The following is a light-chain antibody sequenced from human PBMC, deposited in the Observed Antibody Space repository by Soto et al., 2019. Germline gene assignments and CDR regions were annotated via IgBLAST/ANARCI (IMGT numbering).Light chain of an antibody. CDR1: SSDVCGYNY. CDR2: EVS. Sequence: QSALTQPASVSGSPGQSITISCTGTSSDVCGYNYVSWYQQHPGKAPKFMIYEVSNRPSGVSSRFSGSKSGNTASLTISGLQAEDEADYSCSSYTGSNIVFGGGTKLTVL. V-gene: IGLV2-14*01. J-gene: IGLJ3*02. CDR3: SSYTGSNIV.